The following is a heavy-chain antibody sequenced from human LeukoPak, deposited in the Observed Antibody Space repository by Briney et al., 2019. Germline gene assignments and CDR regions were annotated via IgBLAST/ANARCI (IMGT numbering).Heavy chain of an antibody. CDR3: AREYYGGYIDF. J-gene: IGHJ4*02. CDR1: GFTFSSYS. V-gene: IGHV3-64*01. Sequence: GGSLRLSCAASGFTFSSYSMHWVRQAPGKGLESVSAISSDGDITYYANSVKGRFTISRDNSKNTLYLQMCSLRAEDMAVYYCAREYYGGYIDFWGQGTLVTVSS. CDR2: ISSDGDIT. D-gene: IGHD3-10*01.